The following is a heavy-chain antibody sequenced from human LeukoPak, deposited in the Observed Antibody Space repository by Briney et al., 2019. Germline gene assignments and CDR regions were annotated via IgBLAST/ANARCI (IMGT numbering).Heavy chain of an antibody. J-gene: IGHJ5*02. CDR1: GGSISSYY. V-gene: IGHV4-4*07. D-gene: IGHD4-11*01. Sequence: PSETLSLTCTVSGGSISSYYWSWIRQPVGKGLEWIGRIYTSGSTNYNPSLKSRVTMSVDTSKNQFSLKLSSVTAADTAVYYCAAGRTTVSDNWFDPWGQGTLVTVSS. CDR2: IYTSGST. CDR3: AAGRTTVSDNWFDP.